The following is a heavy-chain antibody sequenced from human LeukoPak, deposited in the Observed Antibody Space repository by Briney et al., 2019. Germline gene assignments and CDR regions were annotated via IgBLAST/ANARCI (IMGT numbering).Heavy chain of an antibody. J-gene: IGHJ4*02. V-gene: IGHV3-15*01. CDR2: IKSKNHGGTI. Sequence: GGSLRLSCAASGFTFSSYSMNWVRQAPGKGLEWVGLIKSKNHGGTIDYAEPVKGRFTISRDDSKNTLYLQMNSLKTEDTAVYYCTGFGEGYWGQGTPVTVSS. D-gene: IGHD3-10*01. CDR3: TGFGEGY. CDR1: GFTFSSYS.